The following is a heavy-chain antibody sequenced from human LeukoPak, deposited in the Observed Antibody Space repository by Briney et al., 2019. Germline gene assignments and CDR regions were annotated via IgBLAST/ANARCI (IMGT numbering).Heavy chain of an antibody. V-gene: IGHV3-53*01. J-gene: IGHJ3*01. Sequence: GGSLRLSCAASGFTASSNHMSWVRQAPGKGLKWVSIIYSGGTTYYADSVKGRFTISRDNSKNTLYLQMNTLRAEDTAVYYCARDADYGGSPDALDVWGRGTIVTVSS. CDR2: IYSGGTT. CDR1: GFTASSNH. CDR3: ARDADYGGSPDALDV. D-gene: IGHD4-23*01.